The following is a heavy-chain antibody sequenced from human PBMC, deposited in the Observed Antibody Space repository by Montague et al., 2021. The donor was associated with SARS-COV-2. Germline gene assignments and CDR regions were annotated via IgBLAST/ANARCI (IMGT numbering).Heavy chain of an antibody. CDR1: LHCSDAYF. Sequence: SETLSLTCAGDLHCSDAYFRRRMEQHTAKLQERLRHVCPIGIANNSPSLKSRVTISLDTSKSQFSLKLRSVTAADTAVYYCARRVVYSSDWSWFYFDYWGQGTLVTVSS. V-gene: IGHV4-4*08. D-gene: IGHD6-13*01. CDR2: VCPIGIA. CDR3: ARRVVYSSDWSWFYFDY. J-gene: IGHJ4*02.